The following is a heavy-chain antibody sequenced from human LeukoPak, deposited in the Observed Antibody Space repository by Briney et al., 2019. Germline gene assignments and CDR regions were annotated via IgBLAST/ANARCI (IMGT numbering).Heavy chain of an antibody. CDR1: GFTVSSNY. Sequence: GGSLRLSCAASGFTVSSNYMSWVRQAPGKGLEWVSAISGSGGSTYYADSVKGRFTISRDNSKNTLYLQMNSLRAEDTAVYYCARKQWLARGYYFDYWGQGTLVTVSS. V-gene: IGHV3-23*01. CDR3: ARKQWLARGYYFDY. CDR2: ISGSGGST. D-gene: IGHD6-19*01. J-gene: IGHJ4*02.